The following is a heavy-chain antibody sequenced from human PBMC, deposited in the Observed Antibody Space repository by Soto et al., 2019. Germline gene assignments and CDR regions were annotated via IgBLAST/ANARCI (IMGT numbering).Heavy chain of an antibody. D-gene: IGHD2-2*01. CDR1: AYPFTGYY. V-gene: IGHV1-2*02. CDR3: ASQRYCSSNSCYPTDY. CDR2: INPNSGGT. Sequence: DSGKVCFKASAYPFTGYYMHWVRQAPGQGLEWMGWINPNSGGTNYAQKFQGRVTMTRDTSISTAYMELSRLRSDDTAVYYCASQRYCSSNSCYPTDYWGQGTLVTVSS. J-gene: IGHJ4*02.